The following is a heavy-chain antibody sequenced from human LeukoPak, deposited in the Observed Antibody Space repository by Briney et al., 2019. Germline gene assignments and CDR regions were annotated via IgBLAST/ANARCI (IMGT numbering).Heavy chain of an antibody. CDR3: AKDGANSGYDYGHYFDY. CDR1: GFTFSSYG. D-gene: IGHD5-12*01. J-gene: IGHJ4*02. V-gene: IGHV3-33*06. Sequence: GGSLRLSCAASGFTFSSYGMHWVRQAPGKGLEWVAVIWYDGSNKYYADSVKGRFTISRDNSKNTLYLLMNSLRAEDTAVYYCAKDGANSGYDYGHYFDYWGQGTLVTVSS. CDR2: IWYDGSNK.